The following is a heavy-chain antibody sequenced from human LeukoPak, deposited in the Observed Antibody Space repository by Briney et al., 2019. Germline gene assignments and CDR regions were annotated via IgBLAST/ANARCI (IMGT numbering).Heavy chain of an antibody. V-gene: IGHV3-30*02. Sequence: PGGSLRLSCEASGCILSNYVMHWVRQAPGKGPEWEAFIRHDVSRKFKLDSVKGRFTISRDNSKNTLYLQINRLRPENTAIYFCAKLTYSNGYHFYYYMDAWVKGTTV. CDR2: IRHDVSRK. J-gene: IGHJ6*03. CDR1: GCILSNYV. D-gene: IGHD5-18*01. CDR3: AKLTYSNGYHFYYYMDA.